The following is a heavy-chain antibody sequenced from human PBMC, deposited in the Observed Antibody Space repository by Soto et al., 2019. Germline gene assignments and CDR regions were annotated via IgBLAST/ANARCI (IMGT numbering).Heavy chain of an antibody. CDR2: ISYDGSNK. CDR1: GFTFSSYG. V-gene: IGHV3-30*18. Sequence: GSLRLSCAASGFTFSSYGMHWVRQAPGKGLEWVAVISYDGSNKYYADSVKGRFTISRDNSKNTLYLQMNSLRAEDTAVYYCAKVGGSCYSCPCYYCYYGMDVWGQGTTVTVSS. J-gene: IGHJ6*02. CDR3: AKVGGSCYSCPCYYCYYGMDV. D-gene: IGHD2-15*01.